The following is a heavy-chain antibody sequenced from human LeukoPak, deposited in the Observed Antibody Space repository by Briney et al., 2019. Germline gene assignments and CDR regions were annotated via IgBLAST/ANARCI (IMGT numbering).Heavy chain of an antibody. Sequence: PGGSLRLSCAASGFTFSSYEMNWVRQAPGKGLEWVSYISSSGSTIYYADSVKGRFTISRDNAKNSLYLQMNSLRAEDTAVYYCARVIAVAGTDYWGQGTLVTVSS. D-gene: IGHD6-19*01. CDR3: ARVIAVAGTDY. CDR2: ISSSGSTI. CDR1: GFTFSSYE. V-gene: IGHV3-48*03. J-gene: IGHJ4*02.